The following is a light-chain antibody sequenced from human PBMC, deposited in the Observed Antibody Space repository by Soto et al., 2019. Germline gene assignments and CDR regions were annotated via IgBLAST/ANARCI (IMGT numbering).Light chain of an antibody. CDR1: QSVSSN. CDR2: GSS. Sequence: EILMTQSPATLSVSPGERATLSCRASQSVSSNLAWYQQKPGQAPRLLIFGSSTRATGLPARFSGSGSGTEFTLTISSLQSEDFALYYCQQYNNWPPAFGQGTTVEVK. CDR3: QQYNNWPPA. V-gene: IGKV3-15*01. J-gene: IGKJ1*01.